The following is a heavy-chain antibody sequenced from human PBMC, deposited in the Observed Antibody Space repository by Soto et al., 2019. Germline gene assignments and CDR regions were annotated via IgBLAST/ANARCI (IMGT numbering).Heavy chain of an antibody. J-gene: IGHJ5*02. CDR3: ARDAKAMVRGNWSDP. CDR2: IYTSGST. Sequence: LSLTCTVSGGSISSYYWSWIRQPAGKGLEWIGRIYTSGSTNYNPSLKSRVTMSVDTSKNQFSLKLSSVTAADTAVYYCARDAKAMVRGNWSDPWGQGTLVTVSS. CDR1: GGSISSYY. D-gene: IGHD3-10*01. V-gene: IGHV4-4*07.